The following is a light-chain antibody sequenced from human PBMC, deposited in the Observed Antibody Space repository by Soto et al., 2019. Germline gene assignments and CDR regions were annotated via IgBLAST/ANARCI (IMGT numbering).Light chain of an antibody. J-gene: IGKJ1*01. Sequence: DIQMTQSPSTRSASVGDRVTITCRASQSLTSWLTWYQQKPGKAPKFLIYNTSILESGVPSRFSGSGSGTEFTLTIISLQPDDFATYYCQHYDNSLWTFGQGTKVEIK. V-gene: IGKV1-5*03. CDR3: QHYDNSLWT. CDR2: NTS. CDR1: QSLTSW.